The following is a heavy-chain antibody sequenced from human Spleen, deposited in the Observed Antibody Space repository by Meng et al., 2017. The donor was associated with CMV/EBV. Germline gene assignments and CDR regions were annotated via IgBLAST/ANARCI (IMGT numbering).Heavy chain of an antibody. Sequence: AVSGGSISRSNWWSWVRQPPGKGLEWIGEINHSGSTNYNPSLKSRVTISVDTSKNQFSLKLSSVTAADTAVYYCVRGLGDHTPFDYWGQGTLVTVSS. CDR3: VRGLGDHTPFDY. CDR2: INHSGST. J-gene: IGHJ4*02. V-gene: IGHV4-4*02. CDR1: GGSISRSNW. D-gene: IGHD1-26*01.